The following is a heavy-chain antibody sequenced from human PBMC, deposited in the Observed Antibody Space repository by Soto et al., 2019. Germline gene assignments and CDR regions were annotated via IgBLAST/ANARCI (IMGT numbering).Heavy chain of an antibody. Sequence: SETLCLTCTVSGGSISSGDYYWSWIRQPPGKGLEWIGYIYYSGSTNYNPSLKSRVTISVDTSKNQFSLRAEDTAVYYCARELGYCISTSCYSWFDPWGQGTLVTVSS. CDR2: IYYSGST. CDR3: ARELGYCISTSCYSWFDP. J-gene: IGHJ5*02. V-gene: IGHV4-61*08. CDR1: GGSISSGDYY. D-gene: IGHD2-2*01.